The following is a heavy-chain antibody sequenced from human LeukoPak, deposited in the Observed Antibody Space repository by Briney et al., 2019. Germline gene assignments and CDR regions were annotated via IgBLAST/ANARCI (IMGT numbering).Heavy chain of an antibody. V-gene: IGHV3-21*01. D-gene: IGHD1-1*01. CDR3: ARDGKFSAALDY. Sequence: KPGGSLRLSCAASGFTFSSYSMNWVRQAPGKGLEWVSSISSSSSYIYYANSVKGRFTISRDNAKNSLYLQMNSLRAEDTAVYYCARDGKFSAALDYWGQGTLVTVSS. CDR1: GFTFSSYS. J-gene: IGHJ4*02. CDR2: ISSSSSYI.